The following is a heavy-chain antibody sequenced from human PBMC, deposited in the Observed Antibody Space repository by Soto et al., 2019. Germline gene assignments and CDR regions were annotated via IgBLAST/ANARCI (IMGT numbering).Heavy chain of an antibody. CDR1: GGSISSGDYY. V-gene: IGHV4-30-4*01. CDR2: IYYSGST. Sequence: SETLSLTCTVSGGSISSGDYYWSWIRQPPGKGLEWIGYIYYSGSTYYNPSLKSRVTISVDTSTNQFSLKLSSVTAADTAVYYCARDRGAVAGTFDYWGQGTLVTVSS. J-gene: IGHJ4*02. D-gene: IGHD6-19*01. CDR3: ARDRGAVAGTFDY.